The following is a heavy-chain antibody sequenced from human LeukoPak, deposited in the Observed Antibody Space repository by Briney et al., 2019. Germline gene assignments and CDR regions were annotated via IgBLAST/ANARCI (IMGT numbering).Heavy chain of an antibody. CDR2: ISSSGSII. D-gene: IGHD5-24*01. V-gene: IGHV3-48*03. CDR3: ARAGRWLQLENAFDI. Sequence: GGCLRLSCVASGFTFSGYEVNWVREGPGKGLGWGWYISSSGSIIYYADSVKGRFTISRDNAKNSLYLQMNSLRAEDTAVYYCARAGRWLQLENAFDIWGQGTMVTVSS. CDR1: GFTFSGYE. J-gene: IGHJ3*02.